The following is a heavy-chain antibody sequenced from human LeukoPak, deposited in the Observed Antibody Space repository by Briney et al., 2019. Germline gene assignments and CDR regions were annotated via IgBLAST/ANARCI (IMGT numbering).Heavy chain of an antibody. CDR1: GDSISNYY. CDR2: IYYSGST. Sequence: SETLSLTCTVSGDSISNYYRSWIRQSPGKGLEWIGYIYYSGSTNYNPSLKSRVTISVDTSKNQFSLKLSSVTAADTAVYYCARETCSGGSCFQFDFWGQGTLVTVSS. D-gene: IGHD2-15*01. V-gene: IGHV4-59*01. CDR3: ARETCSGGSCFQFDF. J-gene: IGHJ4*02.